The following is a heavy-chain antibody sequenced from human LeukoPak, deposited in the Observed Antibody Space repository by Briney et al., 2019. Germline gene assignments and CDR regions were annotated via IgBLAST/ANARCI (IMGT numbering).Heavy chain of an antibody. CDR2: ISGSGGST. V-gene: IGHV3-23*01. Sequence: PGGSLRLSCAASVFTFSSYAMSWVRQAPGKGLEWVSAISGSGGSTSYADSVRGRFTISRDNSKNTLYLQRNRLRAEDTAVYYCAKESHGITIFGVVIAPPGYWGQGTLVTVSS. CDR1: VFTFSSYA. CDR3: AKESHGITIFGVVIAPPGY. J-gene: IGHJ4*02. D-gene: IGHD3-3*01.